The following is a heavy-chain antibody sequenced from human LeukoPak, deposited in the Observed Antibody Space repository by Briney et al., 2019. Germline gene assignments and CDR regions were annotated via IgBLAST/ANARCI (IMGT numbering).Heavy chain of an antibody. D-gene: IGHD2-2*02. CDR2: VSAAGNTK. J-gene: IGHJ3*01. V-gene: IGHV3-23*01. CDR1: GFTFSSYA. CDR3: VRDLYTERGDL. Sequence: GGSLRLSCAASGFTFSSYAMSWVRQAPGKGLEWVSLVSAAGNTKHYADSVKGRFTISRDNSKNTLYLQINSLRAEDTAIYYCVRDLYTERGDLWGQGTMVTVSS.